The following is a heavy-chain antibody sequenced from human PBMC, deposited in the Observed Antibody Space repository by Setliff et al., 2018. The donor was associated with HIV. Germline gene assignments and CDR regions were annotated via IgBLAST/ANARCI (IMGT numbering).Heavy chain of an antibody. J-gene: IGHJ6*02. D-gene: IGHD3-16*02. Sequence: GASVKVSCKIPGYTLTELSIHWVRQAPGKGLEWMANFDPEDGETFYAQKFHDRVTMTRDTSTLTLYMELSSLTSEDTAVYYCARAKAVGGVIITGGLDVWGQGTTVTVSS. CDR3: ARAKAVGGVIITGGLDV. CDR1: GYTLTELS. V-gene: IGHV1-24*01. CDR2: FDPEDGET.